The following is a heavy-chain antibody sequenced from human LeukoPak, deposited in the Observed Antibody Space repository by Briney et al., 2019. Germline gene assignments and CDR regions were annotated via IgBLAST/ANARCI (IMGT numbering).Heavy chain of an antibody. D-gene: IGHD3-10*01. Sequence: GGSLRLSCAASGFTFSSYGMHWVRQAPGKGLEWVAVISYDGSNKYYADSVKGRFTISRDNSKNTLYLQMNSLRAEDTAVYYCAKDRHLFGEFPFDYWGQGTLVTVSS. J-gene: IGHJ4*02. CDR2: ISYDGSNK. CDR3: AKDRHLFGEFPFDY. V-gene: IGHV3-30*18. CDR1: GFTFSSYG.